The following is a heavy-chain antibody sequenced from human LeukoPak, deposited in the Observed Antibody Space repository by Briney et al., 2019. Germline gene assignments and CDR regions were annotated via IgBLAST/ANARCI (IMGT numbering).Heavy chain of an antibody. V-gene: IGHV3-30*02. Sequence: PGGSLRLSCAASGFTFSSYGMHWVRQAPGKGLEWVAFIRYDGSNKYYADSVKGRFTISRDNSKNTLYLQMNSLRAEDTAVYYCARHPYDFWSGYSPDYWGQGTLVTVSS. J-gene: IGHJ4*02. D-gene: IGHD3-3*01. CDR1: GFTFSSYG. CDR2: IRYDGSNK. CDR3: ARHPYDFWSGYSPDY.